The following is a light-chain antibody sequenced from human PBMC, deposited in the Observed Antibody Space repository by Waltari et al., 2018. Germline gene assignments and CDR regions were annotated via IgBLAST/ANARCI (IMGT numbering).Light chain of an antibody. CDR3: QQRDSLLVT. J-gene: IGKJ4*01. Sequence: EIVLTQSPATLSLSPGERDTLSCRASQSVSSYLAWYQQKPGQAPRLLLYDASNRAAGIPARFSGSGSGTDFTLTISSLEPEDFAVYYCQQRDSLLVTFGGGTKVQI. CDR1: QSVSSY. V-gene: IGKV3-11*01. CDR2: DAS.